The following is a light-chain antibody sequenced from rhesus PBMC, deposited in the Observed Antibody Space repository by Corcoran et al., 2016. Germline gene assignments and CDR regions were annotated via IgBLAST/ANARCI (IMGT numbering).Light chain of an antibody. J-gene: IGKJ3*01. V-gene: IGKV2-78*01. CDR3: EQSLQTPFT. CDR2: EVS. CDR1: QSLLHSNGYTY. Sequence: DIVMTQTPLSLSVTPGEPASISCRSSQSLLHSNGYTYLHWYLQKPGQSPQLLIYEVSNRASGVPDRFVGSGSGNDFTLKISRVEAEDVGVYYCEQSLQTPFTFGPGTKLDIK.